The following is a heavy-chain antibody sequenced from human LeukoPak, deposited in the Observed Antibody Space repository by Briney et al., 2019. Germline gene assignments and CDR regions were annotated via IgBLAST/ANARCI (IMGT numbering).Heavy chain of an antibody. Sequence: PGRSLTLSCAASGFTFSSFGMHWVRQAPGKGLEWVAVIWYDASNKYYADSVKGRFTISRDNSKNTLYLLMNSLRADDTAVYYCAKFGLAGSGRYHDAFDMWGQGTMVTVSS. V-gene: IGHV3-33*03. D-gene: IGHD3-10*01. CDR3: AKFGLAGSGRYHDAFDM. CDR1: GFTFSSFG. CDR2: IWYDASNK. J-gene: IGHJ3*02.